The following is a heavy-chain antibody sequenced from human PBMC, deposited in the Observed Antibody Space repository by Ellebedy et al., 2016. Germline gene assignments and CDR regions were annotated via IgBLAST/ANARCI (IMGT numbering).Heavy chain of an antibody. CDR3: VRHAGSLITMIGVVKGFGIWFDP. Sequence: SETLSLTXTVSGGSISSSSYYWGWIRQPPGKGLEWMGSIYYSGSTYYNPSLKSRVTISVDTSKNQFSLKLSSVNAADTAVYYCVRHAGSLITMIGVVKGFGIWFDPWGQGTLVTVSS. V-gene: IGHV4-39*01. J-gene: IGHJ5*02. CDR1: GGSISSSSYY. CDR2: IYYSGST. D-gene: IGHD3-22*01.